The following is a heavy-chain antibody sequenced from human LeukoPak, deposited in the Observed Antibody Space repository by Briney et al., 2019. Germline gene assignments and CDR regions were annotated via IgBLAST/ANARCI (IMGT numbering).Heavy chain of an antibody. CDR1: GGTFSSHA. D-gene: IGHD3-16*01. CDR2: IIPIFGTA. Sequence: SVKVSCKASGGTFSSHAISWVRQAPGQGLEWMGGIIPIFGTANYAQKFQGRVTITADESTSTAYMELSSLRSEDTAVYYCARGGLRRQTYFDYWGQGTLVTVSS. V-gene: IGHV1-69*01. J-gene: IGHJ4*02. CDR3: ARGGLRRQTYFDY.